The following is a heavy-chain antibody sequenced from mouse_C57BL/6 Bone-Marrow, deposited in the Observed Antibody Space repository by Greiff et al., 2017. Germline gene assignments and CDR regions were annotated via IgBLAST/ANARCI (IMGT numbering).Heavy chain of an antibody. D-gene: IGHD1-1*01. J-gene: IGHJ3*01. Sequence: QVQLQQPGAELVRPGSSVKLSCKASGYTFTSYWMHWVKQRPIQGLEWIGNIDPSDSETHYNQKFKDKATLTVDKSSSTAYMQLSSLTSEDSAVYYCARSDTTGVEGFAYWGQGTLVTVSA. CDR2: IDPSDSET. V-gene: IGHV1-52*01. CDR1: GYTFTSYW. CDR3: ARSDTTGVEGFAY.